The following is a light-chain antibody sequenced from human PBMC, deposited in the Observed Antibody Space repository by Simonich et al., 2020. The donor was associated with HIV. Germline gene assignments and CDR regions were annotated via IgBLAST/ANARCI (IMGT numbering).Light chain of an antibody. Sequence: EIVLTQSPATLSLSPGERATLSCRASQSVSSYLAWYQQKPGQAPRLLIYDASNRATGIPARFSGSGSGTEFTLTISSMQSEDFAVYYCQQYNNWPLFFGQGTKLEMK. CDR2: DAS. CDR1: QSVSSY. V-gene: IGKV3-11*01. J-gene: IGKJ2*01. CDR3: QQYNNWPLF.